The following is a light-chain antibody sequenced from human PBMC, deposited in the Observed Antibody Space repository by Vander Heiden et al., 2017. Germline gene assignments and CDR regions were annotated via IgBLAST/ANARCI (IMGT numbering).Light chain of an antibody. J-gene: IGKJ4*01. Sequence: EIVMTQSPATLSVSPGEGVTLPCRASQSIGTNVAWYLQKPGQAPSLLLHDASTRATGVPARFSGSGSGTDFTLTISSLQPQDFAVYFCQQGSSWPLTFGGGTKVEMK. CDR2: DAS. CDR3: QQGSSWPLT. V-gene: IGKV3-15*01. CDR1: QSIGTN.